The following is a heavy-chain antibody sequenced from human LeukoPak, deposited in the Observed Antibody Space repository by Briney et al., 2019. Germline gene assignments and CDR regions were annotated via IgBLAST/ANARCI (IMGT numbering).Heavy chain of an antibody. D-gene: IGHD3-22*01. J-gene: IGHJ6*04. Sequence: GGSLRLSCAASGFNFSSYSMNWVRQAPGKGLEWVSSISSSSSYIYYADSVKGRFTISRDNAKNSLYLQMNSLRAEDTAVYYCARDPRNYYDSSGVWGKGTTVTVSS. CDR2: ISSSSSYI. CDR1: GFNFSSYS. CDR3: ARDPRNYYDSSGV. V-gene: IGHV3-21*01.